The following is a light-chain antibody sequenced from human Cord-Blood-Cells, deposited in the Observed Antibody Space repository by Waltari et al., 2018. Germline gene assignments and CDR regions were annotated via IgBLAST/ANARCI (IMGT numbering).Light chain of an antibody. CDR2: SNN. V-gene: IGLV1-44*01. Sequence: QSVLTQPPSASGTPGQRVTISCSGSTSNIGSNTVNWYQQLPGTAPKLPIYSNNYRPAGVPDRLRGYKSGPAASLTISGLQSEDEADYYCAAWDDGLNGWVCGGGTKLTVL. CDR1: TSNIGSNT. CDR3: AAWDDGLNGWV. J-gene: IGLJ3*02.